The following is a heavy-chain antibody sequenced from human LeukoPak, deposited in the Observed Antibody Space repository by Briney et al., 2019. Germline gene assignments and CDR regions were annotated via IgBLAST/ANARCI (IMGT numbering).Heavy chain of an antibody. CDR3: ARDFGTTVTTFGAVDI. CDR2: IWDDGNKK. D-gene: IGHD4-17*01. CDR1: GFTFSHYG. J-gene: IGHJ3*02. Sequence: GRSLRLCCAAPGFTFSHYGMHWVRQAPGKGLEWVALIWDDGNKKSHADTVKGRFTISRDNSKNTLYLQMNSLRAEDTAVYYCARDFGTTVTTFGAVDIWGQGTKVIVSS. V-gene: IGHV3-33*01.